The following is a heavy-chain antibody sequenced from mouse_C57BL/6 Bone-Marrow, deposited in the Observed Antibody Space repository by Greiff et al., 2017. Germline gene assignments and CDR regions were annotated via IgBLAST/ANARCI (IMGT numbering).Heavy chain of an antibody. V-gene: IGHV5-4*01. J-gene: IGHJ3*01. CDR3: ARDGRQLRLLFAY. D-gene: IGHD3-2*02. CDR1: GFTFSSYA. Sequence: DVMLVESGGGLVKPGGSLKLSCAASGFTFSSYAMSWVRQTPEKRLEWVATISDGGSYTYYPDNVKGRFTISRDNAKNNLYLQMGHLKSEDTAMYYCARDGRQLRLLFAYWGQGTLVTVSA. CDR2: ISDGGSYT.